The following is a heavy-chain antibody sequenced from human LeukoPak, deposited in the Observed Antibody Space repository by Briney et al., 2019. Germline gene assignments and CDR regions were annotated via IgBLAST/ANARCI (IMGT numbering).Heavy chain of an antibody. Sequence: ASVKVSCKASGYTFTSYGISWVRQAPGQRLEWMGWINAGNGNTKYSQKFQGRVTITRDTSASTAYMELSSLRSEDTAVYYCARLVPYDSSGYYYYYGMDVWGQGTTVTVSS. CDR3: ARLVPYDSSGYYYYYGMDV. CDR1: GYTFTSYG. CDR2: INAGNGNT. D-gene: IGHD3-22*01. J-gene: IGHJ6*02. V-gene: IGHV1-3*01.